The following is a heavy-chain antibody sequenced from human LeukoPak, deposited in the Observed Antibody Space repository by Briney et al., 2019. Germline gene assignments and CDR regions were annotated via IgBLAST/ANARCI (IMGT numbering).Heavy chain of an antibody. CDR3: ARQVYWYFDL. J-gene: IGHJ2*01. Sequence: PSETLSLTCAVYGGSFSGYYCSWIRQPPGKGLEWIGEINHSGSTNYNPSLKSRVTISVDTSKNQFSLKLSSVTAADTAVYYCARQVYWYFDLWGRGTLVTVSS. CDR1: GGSFSGYY. CDR2: INHSGST. V-gene: IGHV4-34*01.